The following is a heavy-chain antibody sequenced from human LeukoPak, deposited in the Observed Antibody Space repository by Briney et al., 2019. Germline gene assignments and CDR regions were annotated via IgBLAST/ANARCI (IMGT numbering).Heavy chain of an antibody. CDR3: AKDPTLLWFGELCYFDY. Sequence: GGSLRLSCAASGFTFSSYGMHWVRQAPGKGLEWVAFIRYDGSNKYYADSVKGRFTISRDNSKNTLYLQMNSLRAEDTAVYYCAKDPTLLWFGELCYFDYWGQGTLVTVFS. J-gene: IGHJ4*02. D-gene: IGHD3-10*01. V-gene: IGHV3-30*02. CDR1: GFTFSSYG. CDR2: IRYDGSNK.